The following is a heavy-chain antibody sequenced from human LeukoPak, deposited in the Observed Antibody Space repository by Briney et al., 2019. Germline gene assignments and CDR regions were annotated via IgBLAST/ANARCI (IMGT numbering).Heavy chain of an antibody. D-gene: IGHD4-17*01. CDR3: ALHDYGDYLEDY. V-gene: IGHV3-21*01. Sequence: GGSLRLSCAASGFTFSSYSMNWVRQVPGKGLEWVSSISSSSSYIYYADSVKGRFTVSRDNAKNSLYLQMNSLRAEDTAVYYCALHDYGDYLEDYWGQGTLVTVSS. CDR2: ISSSSSYI. J-gene: IGHJ4*02. CDR1: GFTFSSYS.